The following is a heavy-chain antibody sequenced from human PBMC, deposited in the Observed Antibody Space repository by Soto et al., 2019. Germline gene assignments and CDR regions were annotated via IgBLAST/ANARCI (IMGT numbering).Heavy chain of an antibody. J-gene: IGHJ6*02. Sequence: QVQLVQSGAGVKKPGASVNISCKASGYTFSSYGLSWVRQAPGQGLEWMGWISGNNGNTHYVQKFQGRVTMTTDTSTGTANMELRSLRSDDTAVYYCVSDYFDFWSGSRPEYYSHYYGMDVWGQGTTLTVSS. CDR3: VSDYFDFWSGSRPEYYSHYYGMDV. V-gene: IGHV1-18*01. CDR1: GYTFSSYG. D-gene: IGHD3-3*01. CDR2: ISGNNGNT.